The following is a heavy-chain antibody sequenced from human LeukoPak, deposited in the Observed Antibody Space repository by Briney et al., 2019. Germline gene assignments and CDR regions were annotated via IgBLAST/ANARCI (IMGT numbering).Heavy chain of an antibody. CDR3: AKDIAYSRYDYFDY. Sequence: SLSLASAGSRVVFGEYVIHGGRRALGKDLEWVSGISWNSGGIGYVDSVKGRFTISRDNAKSSLYLQMNSLRAEDTALYYCAKDIAYSRYDYFDYWGQGTLVTVS. D-gene: IGHD5-12*01. CDR1: RVVFGEYV. J-gene: IGHJ4*02. V-gene: IGHV3-9*01. CDR2: ISWNSGGI.